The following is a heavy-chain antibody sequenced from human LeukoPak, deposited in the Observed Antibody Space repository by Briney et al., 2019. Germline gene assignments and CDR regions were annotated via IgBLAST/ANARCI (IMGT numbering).Heavy chain of an antibody. J-gene: IGHJ4*02. CDR2: ISGSGDST. Sequence: PGGSLRLSCAASGLTFSSYGMSWVRQAPGKGLEWVSAISGSGDSTNYADSVKGRFTISGDNSKNTVYLQMNTLRAEDTAVYYCAKGRTYFDYWGQGTLVTVSS. CDR3: AKGRTYFDY. CDR1: GLTFSSYG. V-gene: IGHV3-23*01.